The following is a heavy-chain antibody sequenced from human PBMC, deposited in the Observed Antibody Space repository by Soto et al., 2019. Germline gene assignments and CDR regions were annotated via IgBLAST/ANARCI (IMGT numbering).Heavy chain of an antibody. CDR1: GFTFSDYA. Sequence: EVQLLESGGGLVQPGGSLRLSCAASGFTFSDYAMTWARQAPGKGLEWVSGINSGGSTYYPDSVKGRVTISIHDSKNKLYLQMNSLRAEDTAVYYCAKKCFRVPRGRGYCLDSWGRGTLVTVSS. J-gene: IGHJ5*01. V-gene: IGHV3-23*01. CDR3: AKKCFRVPRGRGYCLDS. CDR2: INSGGST. D-gene: IGHD2-15*01.